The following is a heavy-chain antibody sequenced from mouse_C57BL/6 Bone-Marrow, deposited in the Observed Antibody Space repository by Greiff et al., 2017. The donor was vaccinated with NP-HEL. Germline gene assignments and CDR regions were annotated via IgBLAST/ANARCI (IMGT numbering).Heavy chain of an antibody. V-gene: IGHV1-69*01. CDR2: IDPSDSYT. Sequence: QVQLQQPGAELVMPGASVKLSCKASGYTFTSYWMHWVKRRPGQGLEWIGEIDPSDSYTNYNQKFKGKSTLTVDKSSSTAYMQLSSLTSEDSAVYYCAREGDYDFAMDYWGQGTSVTVSS. D-gene: IGHD2-4*01. CDR1: GYTFTSYW. J-gene: IGHJ4*01. CDR3: AREGDYDFAMDY.